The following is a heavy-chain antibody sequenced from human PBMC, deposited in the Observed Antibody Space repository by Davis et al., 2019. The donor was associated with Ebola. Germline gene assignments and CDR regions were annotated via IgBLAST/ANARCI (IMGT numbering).Heavy chain of an antibody. CDR3: ARDGTRSSNNWFDP. Sequence: ASVKVSCKASGYTFTGYYMHWVRQAPGQGLEWMGWINPNSGGTNYAQKFQGRVTMTRDTSISTAYMELSRLRSDDTAVYYCARDGTRSSNNWFDPWGQGTLVTVSS. J-gene: IGHJ5*02. D-gene: IGHD1-1*01. V-gene: IGHV1-2*02. CDR2: INPNSGGT. CDR1: GYTFTGYY.